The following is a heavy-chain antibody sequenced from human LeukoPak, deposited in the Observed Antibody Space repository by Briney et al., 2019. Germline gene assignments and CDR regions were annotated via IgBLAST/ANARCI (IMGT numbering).Heavy chain of an antibody. J-gene: IGHJ4*02. CDR1: GLTFSSYA. D-gene: IGHD6-6*01. V-gene: IGHV3-23*01. CDR2: ISGSGGST. CDR3: AKDITRHLVKGYFDY. Sequence: GGSLRLSCAASGLTFSSYAMSWVRQAPGKGLKGVSAISGSGGSTYYADSVKGRFTISRDNSKNTLYLQMNSLRAEDTALYYCAKDITRHLVKGYFDYWGQGTLVTVSS.